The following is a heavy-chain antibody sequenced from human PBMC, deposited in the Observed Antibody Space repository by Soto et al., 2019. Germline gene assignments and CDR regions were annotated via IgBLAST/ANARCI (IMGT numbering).Heavy chain of an antibody. V-gene: IGHV4-39*07. CDR3: AREVVTPPDYCGMDV. J-gene: IGHJ6*02. Sequence: SETLSLTCTVSGGSISSSSYYWGWIRQPPGKGLEWIGRIYTSGSTNYNPSLKSRVTMSVDTSKNQFSLKLSSVTAADTAVYYCAREVVTPPDYCGMDVWGQGTTVTVSS. CDR1: GGSISSSSYY. CDR2: IYTSGST. D-gene: IGHD2-15*01.